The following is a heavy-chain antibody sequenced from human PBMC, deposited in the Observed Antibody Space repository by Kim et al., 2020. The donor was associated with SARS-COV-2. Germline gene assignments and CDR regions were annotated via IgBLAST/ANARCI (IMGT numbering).Heavy chain of an antibody. Sequence: IYQADAMKGPFTSARDNTKNSLFLQMNSLGVEDTAVYFCARDVGLTAAFDFWGQGALVTVSS. D-gene: IGHD2-21*02. CDR3: ARDVGLTAAFDF. J-gene: IGHJ4*02. CDR2: I. V-gene: IGHV3-21*01.